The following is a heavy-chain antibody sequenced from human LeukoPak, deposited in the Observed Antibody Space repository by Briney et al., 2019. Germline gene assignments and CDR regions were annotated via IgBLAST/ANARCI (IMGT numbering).Heavy chain of an antibody. Sequence: SVKVSCKASGGTFSSYAISWVRQAPGQGLEWMGGIIPIFGTANYAQKFQGRVTITADESTSTAYMELSSLRSEDTAVYYCARDSGYDYSGGLWYFDYWGQGTLVTVSS. CDR2: IIPIFGTA. J-gene: IGHJ4*02. V-gene: IGHV1-69*13. CDR1: GGTFSSYA. D-gene: IGHD5-12*01. CDR3: ARDSGYDYSGGLWYFDY.